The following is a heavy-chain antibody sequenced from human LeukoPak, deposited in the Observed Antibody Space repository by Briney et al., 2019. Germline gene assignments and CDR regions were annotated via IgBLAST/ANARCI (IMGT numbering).Heavy chain of an antibody. CDR2: TSYDGGIK. CDR3: ARDFGYSYGKNIVDY. J-gene: IGHJ4*02. Sequence: LSGGSLRLSCAASGFTFSDYAMHWVRQAPGKGLEWVAFTSYDGGIKYYADSVKGRFTISRGNSKNTLYLQMNSLRAEDTGVYYCARDFGYSYGKNIVDYWGQGTLVTVSS. D-gene: IGHD5-18*01. V-gene: IGHV3-30*04. CDR1: GFTFSDYA.